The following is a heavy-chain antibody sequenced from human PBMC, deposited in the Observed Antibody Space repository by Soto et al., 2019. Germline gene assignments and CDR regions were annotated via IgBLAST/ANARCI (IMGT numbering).Heavy chain of an antibody. V-gene: IGHV1-2*02. Sequence: QVQLVQSGAEVKKPGASVKVSCKTSGYTFTDYYMHWVRQAPGQGLEWLGWINPNTGGTTSAQKFRGRVTMTRDTSISTAYMELSRLTSDDTAVYYCSRVRVGDVLTGYFRGYFDSWGQGALVTVSS. D-gene: IGHD3-9*01. CDR2: INPNTGGT. CDR3: SRVRVGDVLTGYFRGYFDS. CDR1: GYTFTDYY. J-gene: IGHJ4*02.